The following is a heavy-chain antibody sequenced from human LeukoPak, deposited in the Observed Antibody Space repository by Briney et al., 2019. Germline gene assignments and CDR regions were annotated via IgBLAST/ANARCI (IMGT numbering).Heavy chain of an antibody. CDR2: IYTSGRT. Sequence: SETLSLTCTVSGGSISSYYWSWIRQPAGKGLEWIGRIYTSGRTNYNPSLKSRVTMSVDTSKNQFSLKLSSVTAADTAVYYCARRYCSGGSCYLYYFDYWGQGTLVTVSS. D-gene: IGHD2-15*01. V-gene: IGHV4-4*07. J-gene: IGHJ4*02. CDR3: ARRYCSGGSCYLYYFDY. CDR1: GGSISSYY.